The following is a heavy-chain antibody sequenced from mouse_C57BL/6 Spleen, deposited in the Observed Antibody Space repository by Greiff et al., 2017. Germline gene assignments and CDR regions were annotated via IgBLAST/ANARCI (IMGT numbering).Heavy chain of an antibody. CDR2: ISSGSSTL. Sequence: EVKVVESGGGLVKPGGSLKLSCAASGFTFSDYGMHWVRQAPEKGLEWVAYISSGSSTLYYADTVKGRFTISRDNAKNTLFLQMTSLRSEDTAMYYCARRDFYGNYNYAMDYWGQGTSVTVSA. CDR3: ARRDFYGNYNYAMDY. J-gene: IGHJ4*01. V-gene: IGHV5-17*01. CDR1: GFTFSDYG. D-gene: IGHD2-1*01.